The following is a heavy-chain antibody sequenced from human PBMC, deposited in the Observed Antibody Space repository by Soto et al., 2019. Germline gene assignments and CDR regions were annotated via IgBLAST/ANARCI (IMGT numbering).Heavy chain of an antibody. D-gene: IGHD6-19*01. Sequence: SATLTLTCTVSGFSISSSSYYWGWIRQLPGKGLEWIGSIYYSGSTYYNPSLKSRVTISVDTSKNQFSLKLSSVTAADTAVYYCARHDDGWAVDYWGQGTLVTVS. J-gene: IGHJ4*02. CDR1: GFSISSSSYY. CDR3: ARHDDGWAVDY. CDR2: IYYSGST. V-gene: IGHV4-39*01.